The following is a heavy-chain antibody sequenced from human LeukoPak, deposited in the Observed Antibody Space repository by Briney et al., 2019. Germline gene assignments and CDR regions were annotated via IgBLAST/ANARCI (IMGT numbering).Heavy chain of an antibody. CDR1: GFSFSDAW. Sequence: GGSHRLSCAASGFSFSDAWMSWVRQIPGKGLEWVGRVESKTDGGTTDYAAPVKGRFTISRDDSTNTLYLQMNSLKSEDTAVYYCTTYGSGRKFDYWGQGILVTVSS. D-gene: IGHD3-10*01. CDR3: TTYGSGRKFDY. CDR2: VESKTDGGTT. V-gene: IGHV3-15*04. J-gene: IGHJ4*02.